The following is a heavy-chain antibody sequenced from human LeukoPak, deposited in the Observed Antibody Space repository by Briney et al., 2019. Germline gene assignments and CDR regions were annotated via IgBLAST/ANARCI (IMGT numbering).Heavy chain of an antibody. V-gene: IGHV3-48*04. D-gene: IGHD3-9*01. CDR3: ARDVYYDILTGNDTTTGMDV. CDR2: ISRSSSTI. Sequence: GGSLRLSCAASGFTFSSYWMSWVRQAPGEGLEWVSYISRSSSTIYYADSVKGRFTISRDNAKKSLYLQMNSLRAEDTAVYYCARDVYYDILTGNDTTTGMDVWGQGTTVTVSS. CDR1: GFTFSSYW. J-gene: IGHJ6*02.